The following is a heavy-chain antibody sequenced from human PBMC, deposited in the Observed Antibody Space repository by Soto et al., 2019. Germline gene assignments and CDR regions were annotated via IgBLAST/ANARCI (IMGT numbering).Heavy chain of an antibody. CDR1: GYSFTSYW. CDR2: IYPGDSDT. V-gene: IGHV5-51*01. Sequence: GESLKISCKGSGYSFTSYWIGWVRQMPGKGLEWMGIIYPGDSDTRYSPSFQGQVTISADKSISTAYLQWSSLKASDTAMYYCARWPDYGDYLDAFDIWGQGTMVTVSS. D-gene: IGHD4-17*01. J-gene: IGHJ3*02. CDR3: ARWPDYGDYLDAFDI.